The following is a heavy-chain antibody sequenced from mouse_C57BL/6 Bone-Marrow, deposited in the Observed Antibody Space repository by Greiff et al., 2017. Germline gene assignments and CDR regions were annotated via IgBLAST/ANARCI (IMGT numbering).Heavy chain of an antibody. D-gene: IGHD2-4*01. CDR1: GFNIKDDY. CDR2: IDPENGDT. CDR3: TRGGDYDGRPYAMDY. V-gene: IGHV14-4*01. Sequence: EVKLQQSGAELVRPGASVKLSCTASGFNIKDDYMHWVKQRPEQGLEWIGWIDPENGDTEYASKFQGKATITADTSSNTAYLQLSSLTSEDTAVYYCTRGGDYDGRPYAMDYWGQGTSVTVSS. J-gene: IGHJ4*01.